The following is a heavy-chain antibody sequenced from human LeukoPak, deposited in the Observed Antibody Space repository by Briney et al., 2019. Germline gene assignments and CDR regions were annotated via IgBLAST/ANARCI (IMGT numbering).Heavy chain of an antibody. Sequence: PSQTLSLTCIVSGGSIETYYGGWIRQPPGKGLEWIGYIYPTGTTNYNSSLKSRVTMSVNTSKNQISLRLSSVTAADTAVYYCARQGYSGSSTFDYKGQGTLVTVS. CDR3: ARQGYSGSSTFDY. D-gene: IGHD6-19*01. CDR1: GGSIETYY. CDR2: IYPTGTT. J-gene: IGHJ4*02. V-gene: IGHV4-4*09.